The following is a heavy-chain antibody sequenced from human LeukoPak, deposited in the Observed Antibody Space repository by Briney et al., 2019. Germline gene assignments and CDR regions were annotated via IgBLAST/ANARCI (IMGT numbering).Heavy chain of an antibody. D-gene: IGHD6-19*01. Sequence: GGSLRLSCAASGFTFSSYAMSWVRQAPGKGLEWVSAISGSGGSTYYADSVKGRFTISRDNSKNSLYLQMNSLRAEDTAVYYCARTGSGWYYRDYWGQGTLVTVSS. V-gene: IGHV3-23*01. J-gene: IGHJ4*02. CDR1: GFTFSSYA. CDR3: ARTGSGWYYRDY. CDR2: ISGSGGST.